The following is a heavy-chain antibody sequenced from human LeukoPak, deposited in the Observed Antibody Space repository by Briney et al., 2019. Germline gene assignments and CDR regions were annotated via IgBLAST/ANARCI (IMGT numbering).Heavy chain of an antibody. CDR1: GYTFTGYY. CDR2: INPNSGGT. CDR3: ARDCIGCHGFDY. D-gene: IGHD2-15*01. J-gene: IGHJ4*02. V-gene: IGHV1-2*06. Sequence: ASVKLSCKASGYTFTGYYMHWGRQAPGQGREWMGRINPNSGGTKYAQKFQGRVTMTRDTSISTAYMELSRLRSDDTAVYYCARDCIGCHGFDYWGQGTLVTVSS.